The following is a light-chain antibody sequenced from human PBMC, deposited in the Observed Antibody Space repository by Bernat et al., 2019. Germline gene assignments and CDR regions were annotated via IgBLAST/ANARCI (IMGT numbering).Light chain of an antibody. CDR1: KLGEKY. CDR3: QAWDSSTASCV. Sequence: SYELTQPPSVSVSPGQTASITCSEDKLGEKYVCWYQQKPGQSPVMVIYQDSKRPSGITERISVSKSGNTATLTISGTQALDEADYYCQAWDSSTASCVFGSGTKVTFL. V-gene: IGLV3-1*01. CDR2: QDS. J-gene: IGLJ1*01.